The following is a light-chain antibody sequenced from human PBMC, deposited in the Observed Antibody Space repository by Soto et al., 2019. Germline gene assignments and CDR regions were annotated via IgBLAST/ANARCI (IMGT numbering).Light chain of an antibody. Sequence: QSALTQPASVSGSPGQSITISCSGTSSDIGSYDHVAWYQQFPGKSPRLIIYAVSDRPSGVSDRFSGSKSGISASLTISGLQADDEASYSCCSYAGGGTYVFGTGTKVTVL. CDR2: AVS. V-gene: IGLV2-23*02. J-gene: IGLJ1*01. CDR1: SSDIGSYDH. CDR3: CSYAGGGTYV.